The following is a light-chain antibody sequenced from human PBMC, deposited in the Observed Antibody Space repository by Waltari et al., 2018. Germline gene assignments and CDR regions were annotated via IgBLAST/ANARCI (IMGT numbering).Light chain of an antibody. CDR3: QVWDYVQGV. Sequence: SYVLTQPPSVSVAPGKTARITCGGNNICRKSVHWYQQKAGQAPVLVIHDDSARPTGIPERFSGSTSGNTATLTISRVEAGDEADYFCQVWDYVQGVFGGGTKLTVL. CDR1: NICRKS. J-gene: IGLJ3*02. CDR2: DDS. V-gene: IGLV3-21*04.